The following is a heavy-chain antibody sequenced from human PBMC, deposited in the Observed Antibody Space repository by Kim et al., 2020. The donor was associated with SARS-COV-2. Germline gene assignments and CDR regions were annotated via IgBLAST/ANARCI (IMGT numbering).Heavy chain of an antibody. J-gene: IGHJ4*02. V-gene: IGHV1-3*01. CDR2: INAGNGDT. Sequence: ASVKVSCKASGYTFTSYAIHWVRQAPGQRLEWMGWINAGNGDTKYSQKFQGRVTITRDTSASTTYMELSSLRSEDTAVYYCARERIMHDLYGSGSLVFEEDYWGQGSLVTVSS. CDR1: GYTFTSYA. CDR3: ARERIMHDLYGSGSLVFEEDY. D-gene: IGHD3-10*01.